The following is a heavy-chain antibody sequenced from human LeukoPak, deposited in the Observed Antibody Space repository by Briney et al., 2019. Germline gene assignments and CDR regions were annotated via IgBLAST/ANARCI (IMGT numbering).Heavy chain of an antibody. Sequence: SETLSLTCAVYGGSFSGYYWSWIRQPPGKGLEWIGEINHSGSTNYNPSLKSRVTISVDTSKNQFSLKLSSVTAADTAVYYCARSNDSSGYLFDYWGQGTLVTVSS. CDR3: ARSNDSSGYLFDY. CDR1: GGSFSGYY. CDR2: INHSGST. J-gene: IGHJ4*02. D-gene: IGHD3-22*01. V-gene: IGHV4-34*01.